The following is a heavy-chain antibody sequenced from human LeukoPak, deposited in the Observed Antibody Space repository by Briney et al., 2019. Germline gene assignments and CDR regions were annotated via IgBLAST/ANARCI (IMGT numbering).Heavy chain of an antibody. Sequence: KPSETLSLTCTVSGGSISSSSYYWGWIRQPPGKGLEWIVSIYYSGSTYYNPSLKSRVTISVDTSKNQFSLKLSSVTAADTAVYYCARLRGFGGYDYYMDVWGKGTTVTVSS. J-gene: IGHJ6*03. CDR1: GGSISSSSYY. CDR3: ARLRGFGGYDYYMDV. V-gene: IGHV4-39*01. D-gene: IGHD3-10*01. CDR2: IYYSGST.